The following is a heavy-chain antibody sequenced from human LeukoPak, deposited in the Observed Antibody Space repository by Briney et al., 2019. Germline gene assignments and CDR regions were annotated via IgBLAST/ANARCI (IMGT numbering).Heavy chain of an antibody. CDR2: ISSNGGST. CDR3: ARSEGPRGGYWYFDL. CDR1: GFTFSSYA. J-gene: IGHJ2*01. Sequence: PGGSLRLSCAASGFTFSSYAMHWVRQAPGKGLEYVSAISSNGGSTYYADSVKGKFTISRDNSKNTLYLQMGSLRAEDMAVYYCARSEGPRGGYWYFDLWGRGTLVTVSS. V-gene: IGHV3-64*02.